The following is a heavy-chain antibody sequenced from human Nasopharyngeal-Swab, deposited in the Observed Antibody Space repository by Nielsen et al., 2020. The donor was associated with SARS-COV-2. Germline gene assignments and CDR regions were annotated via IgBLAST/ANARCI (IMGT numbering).Heavy chain of an antibody. CDR2: INPSGGST. D-gene: IGHD1-7*01. CDR1: GYTFTSYY. J-gene: IGHJ6*02. V-gene: IGHV1-46*01. CDR3: ARDRTTGTTGSMDV. Sequence: ASVKVSCKASGYTFTSYYMHWVRQAPGQGLEWLGIINPSGGSTSYAKKVQGRVTMTRDTSTSTVYMELSSLRSEDTAVYYCARDRTTGTTGSMDVWGQGTTVTVSS.